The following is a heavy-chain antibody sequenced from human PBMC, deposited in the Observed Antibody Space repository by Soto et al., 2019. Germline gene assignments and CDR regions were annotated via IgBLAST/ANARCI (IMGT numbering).Heavy chain of an antibody. J-gene: IGHJ1*01. CDR1: GFTFSSYA. Sequence: GGSLRLSCAASGFTFSSYAMSWVRQAPGKGLEWVSAISGSGGSTYYADSVKGRFTISRDNSKNTLYLQMNSLRAEDTAVYYCAKDGRRPMITFGGVIVWGQGTLVTVSS. CDR2: ISGSGGST. CDR3: AKDGRRPMITFGGVIV. V-gene: IGHV3-23*01. D-gene: IGHD3-16*02.